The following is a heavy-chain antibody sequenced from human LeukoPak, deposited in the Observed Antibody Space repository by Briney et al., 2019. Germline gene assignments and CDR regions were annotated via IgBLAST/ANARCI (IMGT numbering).Heavy chain of an antibody. CDR2: IVVGSGDT. J-gene: IGHJ4*02. V-gene: IGHV1-58*02. Sequence: ASVKVSCKASGFTFTASSMHWVRQARGQRLEWIGWIVVGSGDTSYAQKFQERVTITRDLSTSTAYMEVSSLRAEDTAVYYCAKDAGYGDPRFDYWGQGTLVTVSS. CDR1: GFTFTASS. D-gene: IGHD4-17*01. CDR3: AKDAGYGDPRFDY.